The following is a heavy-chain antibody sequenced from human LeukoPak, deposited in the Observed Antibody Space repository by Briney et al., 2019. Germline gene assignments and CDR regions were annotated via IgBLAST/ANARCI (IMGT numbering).Heavy chain of an antibody. CDR3: ARGSGYCSGGSCYWFDP. J-gene: IGHJ5*02. D-gene: IGHD2-15*01. CDR2: IYTSGST. Sequence: PSETLSLTCTVSGGSISSGSYYWSWIRQPAGKGLEWIGRIYTSGSTNYNPSLKSRVTISVDTSKNQFSLKLSSVTAADTAVYYCARGSGYCSGGSCYWFDPWGQGTLVTVSS. CDR1: GGSISSGSYY. V-gene: IGHV4-61*02.